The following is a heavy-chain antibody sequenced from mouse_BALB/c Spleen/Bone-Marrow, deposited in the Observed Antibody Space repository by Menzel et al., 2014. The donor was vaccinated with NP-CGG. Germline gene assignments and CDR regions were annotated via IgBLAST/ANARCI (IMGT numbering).Heavy chain of an antibody. CDR3: ARYGNSLGY. CDR1: GFSLTSYG. CDR2: IWSGGNT. V-gene: IGHV2-2*02. D-gene: IGHD1-1*01. J-gene: IGHJ2*01. Sequence: VQLQQSGPGLVQPSQSLSITCTVSGFSLTSYGVHWVRQSPGKGLEWLGVIWSGGNTDYNAAFISRFSISKDNSKSQVFFKMNSHQVNDTAIYYCARYGNSLGYWGQGTTLPVSS.